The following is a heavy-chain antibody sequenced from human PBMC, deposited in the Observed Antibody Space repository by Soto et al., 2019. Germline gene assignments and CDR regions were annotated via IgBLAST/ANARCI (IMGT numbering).Heavy chain of an antibody. CDR3: ASAQPVAVVPPAIDRSGLAV. D-gene: IGHD2-2*01. J-gene: IGHJ6*02. Sequence: VASVKVTANASGYTFTSYSMQWVRQAPGQRLEWMGWINAGNGKTKYSQKFQGIVANSRDTSATLAYMELSSLRSEDTAVYYCASAQPVAVVPPAIDRSGLAVWGHVTTVPVSS. V-gene: IGHV1-3*01. CDR1: GYTFTSYS. CDR2: INAGNGKT.